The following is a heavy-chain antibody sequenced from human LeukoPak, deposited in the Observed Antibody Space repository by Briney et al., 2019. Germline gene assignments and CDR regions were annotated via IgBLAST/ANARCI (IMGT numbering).Heavy chain of an antibody. V-gene: IGHV6-1*01. CDR3: ARGGQGDGYSADEAFDF. D-gene: IGHD5-24*01. Sequence: SQTLSLTCAISGDSVSSYDATWNWIRQSPSRGLEWLGRTYYRSKWYNDYAVSVKSRITINPDTSKNQFSLQLNSVTPEDTAVYYCARGGQGDGYSADEAFDFWGQGTMVTVSS. J-gene: IGHJ3*01. CDR2: TYYRSKWYN. CDR1: GDSVSSYDAT.